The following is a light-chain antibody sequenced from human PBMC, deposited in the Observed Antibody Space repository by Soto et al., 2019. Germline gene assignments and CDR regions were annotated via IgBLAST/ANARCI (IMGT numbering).Light chain of an antibody. J-gene: IGLJ2*01. CDR2: EGS. CDR1: SSDVGIYNL. Sequence: QSALTQPASVSGSPGQSITISCTGTSSDVGIYNLVSWFQQHPGKAPKLMIYEGSKRPSGISDRFSGSKSGNTAFLTISGLQAEDESDYYCCSFAGPRGLIFGGGTKLTVL. CDR3: CSFAGPRGLI. V-gene: IGLV2-23*01.